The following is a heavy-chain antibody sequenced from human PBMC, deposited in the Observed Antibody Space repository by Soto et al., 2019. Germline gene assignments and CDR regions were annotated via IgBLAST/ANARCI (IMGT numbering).Heavy chain of an antibody. V-gene: IGHV3-21*01. D-gene: IGHD2-2*01. J-gene: IGHJ3*02. CDR1: GFTFSSYS. Sequence: GESLKISCAASGFTFSSYSMNWVRQAPGKGLEWVSSISSSSSYIYYADSVKGRFTISRDNAKNSLYLQMNSLRAEDTAVYYCARDNCPKTLYCSSTSCPVCAFDIWGQGTMVTVSS. CDR3: ARDNCPKTLYCSSTSCPVCAFDI. CDR2: ISSSSSYI.